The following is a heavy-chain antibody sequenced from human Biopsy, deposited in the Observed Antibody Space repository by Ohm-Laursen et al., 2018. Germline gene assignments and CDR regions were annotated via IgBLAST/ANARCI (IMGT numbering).Heavy chain of an antibody. V-gene: IGHV4-34*01. Sequence: SQTLSLTCAVNGESSSGYFWNWIRQPPGKGLEWIGDINQSGSTKYNPSLKRRATLSADSSNSQFSLRLTSVTAADTAIYYCARGSGYFKLDVWGQGTTVTVSS. CDR1: GESSSGYF. CDR3: ARGSGYFKLDV. J-gene: IGHJ6*02. CDR2: INQSGST. D-gene: IGHD5-12*01.